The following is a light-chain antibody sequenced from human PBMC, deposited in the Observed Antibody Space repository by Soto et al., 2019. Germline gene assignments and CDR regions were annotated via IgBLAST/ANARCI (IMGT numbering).Light chain of an antibody. J-gene: IGKJ3*01. Sequence: EIVLTQSPGTLSLSPGQRATLSCRASQSVTTNYLAWYQQKPGQAPRLLIYGASFRAAGILDRFSGSGSGTDFTLTINTLEPGDFAVYFCQQYDSSPFTFGPGTTVDI. V-gene: IGKV3-20*01. CDR1: QSVTTNY. CDR3: QQYDSSPFT. CDR2: GAS.